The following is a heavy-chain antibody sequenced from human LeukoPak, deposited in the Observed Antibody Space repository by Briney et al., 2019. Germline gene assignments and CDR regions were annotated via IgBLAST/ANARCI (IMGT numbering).Heavy chain of an antibody. CDR3: ARDLVGAIAHGFDY. J-gene: IGHJ4*02. CDR1: GFTFSSYA. D-gene: IGHD1-26*01. Sequence: PGGSLRLSCAASGFTFSSYAMSWVRQAPGKGLEWVSAISGSGGSTYYADSVKGRFTISRDISKNTLYLQMNSLRAEDTAVYYCARDLVGAIAHGFDYWGQGTLVTVSS. V-gene: IGHV3-23*01. CDR2: ISGSGGST.